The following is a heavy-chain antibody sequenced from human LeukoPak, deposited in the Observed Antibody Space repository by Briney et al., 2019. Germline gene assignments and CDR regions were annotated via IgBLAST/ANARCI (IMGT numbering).Heavy chain of an antibody. CDR1: GYTFTVYY. D-gene: IGHD3-22*01. CDR2: INPNSGGT. CDR3: AREYLYYYDSSGSEYFQH. J-gene: IGHJ1*01. V-gene: IGHV1-2*02. Sequence: ASVKVSCKASGYTFTVYYMHWVRQAPGPGLEWMGWINPNSGGTNYAQKFQGRVTMTRDTSISTAYMELSRLRSDDTAVYYCAREYLYYYDSSGSEYFQHWGQGTLVTVSS.